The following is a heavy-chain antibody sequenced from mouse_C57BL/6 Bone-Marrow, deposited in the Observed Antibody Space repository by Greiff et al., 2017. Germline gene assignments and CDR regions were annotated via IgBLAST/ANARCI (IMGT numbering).Heavy chain of an antibody. CDR1: GFTFSDYY. Sequence: EVMLVESGGGLVQPGGSLKLSCAASGFTFSDYYMYWVRQTPEKRLEWVAYISNGGGSTDYPDTVKGRFTISRDNAKNTLYLQMSRLKSEDTAMYYCARRRGWYFDVWGTGTTVTVSS. CDR2: ISNGGGST. V-gene: IGHV5-12*01. CDR3: ARRRGWYFDV. J-gene: IGHJ1*03.